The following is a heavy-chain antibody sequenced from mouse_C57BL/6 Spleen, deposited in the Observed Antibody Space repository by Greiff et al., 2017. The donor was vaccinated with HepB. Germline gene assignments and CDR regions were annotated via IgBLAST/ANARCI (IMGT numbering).Heavy chain of an antibody. Sequence: QVQLQQSGAELVKPGASVKISCKASGYAFSSYWMNWVKQRPGKGLEWIGQIYPGDGDTNYNGKFKGKATLTADKSSSTAYMQLSSLTSEDSAVYFCARGGNDDGSAMGDWGQGTSVTVAS. CDR3: ARGGNDDGSAMGD. CDR2: IYPGDGDT. V-gene: IGHV1-80*01. CDR1: GYAFSSYW. D-gene: IGHD2-2*01. J-gene: IGHJ4*01.